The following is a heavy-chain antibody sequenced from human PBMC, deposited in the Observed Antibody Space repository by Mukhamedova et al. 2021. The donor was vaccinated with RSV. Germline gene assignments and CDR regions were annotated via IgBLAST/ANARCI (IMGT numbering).Heavy chain of an antibody. CDR2: ISSSGSTI. Sequence: WVRQAPGKGLEWVSYISSSGSTIYYADSVKGRFTISRDNAKNSLYLQMNSLRAEDTAVYYCARARYSSGWYCLDYWGQGTLVIVS. D-gene: IGHD6-19*01. CDR3: ARARYSSGWYCLDY. V-gene: IGHV3-48*03. J-gene: IGHJ4*02.